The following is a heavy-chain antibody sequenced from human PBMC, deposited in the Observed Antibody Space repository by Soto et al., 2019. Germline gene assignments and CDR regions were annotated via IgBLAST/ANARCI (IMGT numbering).Heavy chain of an antibody. V-gene: IGHV4-38-2*01. CDR2: FYHSGST. Sequence: SETLSLTCAVSGYSISSGYYWGWIRQPPGKGLEWIGSFYHSGSTYYNPSLKSRVTISVDTSKNQFSLKLSSVTAADTAVYYCARVSVTNWFDPWGQGTLATVSS. CDR3: ARVSVTNWFDP. J-gene: IGHJ5*02. CDR1: GYSISSGYY. D-gene: IGHD4-4*01.